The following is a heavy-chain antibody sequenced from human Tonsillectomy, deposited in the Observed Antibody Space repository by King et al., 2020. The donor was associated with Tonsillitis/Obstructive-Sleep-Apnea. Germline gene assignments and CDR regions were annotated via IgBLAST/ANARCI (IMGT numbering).Heavy chain of an antibody. J-gene: IGHJ6*02. Sequence: QLVRSGAEVKKPGESLRISCKGSGYSFTSYWISWVRQMPGEGLEWMGRIDPGDSYTNYSPSFQGHVTISADKSISTAYLQWSSLKASDTAIYYCASTGDLYGSGNYFSNAMDVWGQGTTVTVSS. CDR1: GYSFTSYW. D-gene: IGHD3-10*01. CDR3: ASTGDLYGSGNYFSNAMDV. CDR2: IDPGDSYT. V-gene: IGHV5-10-1*03.